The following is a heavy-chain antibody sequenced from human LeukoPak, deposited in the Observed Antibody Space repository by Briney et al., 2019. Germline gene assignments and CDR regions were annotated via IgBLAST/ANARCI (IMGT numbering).Heavy chain of an antibody. CDR3: AKPLYYDIVVVVAATIGPNDY. CDR2: ISGSGGST. Sequence: PGGSLRLSCAASGFTFSSYAMSWVRQAPGKGLEWVSAISGSGGSTYYADSVKGRFTISRDNSKNTLYLQMNSLRAEDTAVYYCAKPLYYDIVVVVAATIGPNDYWGQGTLVTVSS. J-gene: IGHJ4*02. CDR1: GFTFSSYA. D-gene: IGHD2-15*01. V-gene: IGHV3-23*01.